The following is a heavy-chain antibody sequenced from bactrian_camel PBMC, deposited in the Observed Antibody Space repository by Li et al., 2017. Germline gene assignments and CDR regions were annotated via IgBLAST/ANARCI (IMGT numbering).Heavy chain of an antibody. CDR2: ITALGGTQ. J-gene: IGHJ4*01. CDR3: VRIDSADWVQSGN. CDR1: GFNFADND. Sequence: VQLVESGGGSLQPGGSLRLSCEASGFNFADNDMGWVRQPPGKGVEWVSKITALGGTQYYADSVVGRFTISRDNVKNWLYLQLNSLQTEDTARYYCVRIDSADWVQSGNRGQGTQVTVS. D-gene: IGHD3*01. V-gene: IGHV3S40*01.